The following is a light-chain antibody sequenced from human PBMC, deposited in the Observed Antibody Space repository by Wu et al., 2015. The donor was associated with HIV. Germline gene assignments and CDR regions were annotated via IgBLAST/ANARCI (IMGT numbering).Light chain of an antibody. CDR2: SAS. V-gene: IGKV3-15*01. J-gene: IGKJ4*01. CDR1: QTIYSN. Sequence: EIVMTQSPATLSTSPGSTASLSCRASQTIYSNLAWYQQKPGQRPRLLIYSASTRATGVPARFSGGGSGTEFTLTISSVQSEDFALYYCQQYNNWPPLTFGGGTKVEIK. CDR3: QQYNNWPPLT.